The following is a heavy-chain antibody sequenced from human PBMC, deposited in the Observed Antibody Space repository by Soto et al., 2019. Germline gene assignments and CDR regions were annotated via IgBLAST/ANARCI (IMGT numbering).Heavy chain of an antibody. Sequence: EVQLVEFGGGLIQPGGSLRLSCAASGFSVSSNYMSWVRQAPGKGLEWVSVISGGGTTYYADSVTGRFTISRDNSKNTLYLQMNSLRAEDTAVYYCARDGKRGYYGSGSFYPDYWGQGTLVTVSS. V-gene: IGHV3-53*01. CDR3: ARDGKRGYYGSGSFYPDY. D-gene: IGHD3-10*01. J-gene: IGHJ4*02. CDR2: ISGGGTT. CDR1: GFSVSSNY.